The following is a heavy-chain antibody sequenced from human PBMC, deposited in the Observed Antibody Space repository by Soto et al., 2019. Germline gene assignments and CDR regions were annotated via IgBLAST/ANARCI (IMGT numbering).Heavy chain of an antibody. J-gene: IGHJ5*01. V-gene: IGHV4-31*03. CDR1: GGSISSGGYY. Sequence: SETLSITCTVSGGSISSGGYYWSWIRQHPGKGLEWIGYIFYSGTTYYNPSLKSRVTISVDTAKKQFSLKLSSVSVFFSSLYYSPKSLYSCCPGSFVTGSS. CDR3: PKSLYS. CDR2: IFYSGTT.